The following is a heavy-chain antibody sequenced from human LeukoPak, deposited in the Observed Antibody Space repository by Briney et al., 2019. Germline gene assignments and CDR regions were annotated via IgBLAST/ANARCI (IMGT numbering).Heavy chain of an antibody. Sequence: GGSLRLSCAASGVTFNSYLMSWVRQAPRRGLERVANIKKDGSEESYLDSVKSRFTVSRDNAKNSLFLQMNSLRGEDTAVYYCARSNPNRNALDLWGQGTMVTISS. CDR3: ARSNPNRNALDL. J-gene: IGHJ3*01. CDR2: IKKDGSEE. CDR1: GVTFNSYL. V-gene: IGHV3-7*01. D-gene: IGHD1-14*01.